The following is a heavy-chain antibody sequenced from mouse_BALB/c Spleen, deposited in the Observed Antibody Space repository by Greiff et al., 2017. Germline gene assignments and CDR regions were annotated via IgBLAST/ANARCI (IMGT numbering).Heavy chain of an antibody. Sequence: EVQGVESGGGLVKPGGSLKLSCAASGFTFSSYAMSWVRQTPEKRLEWVATISSGGSYTYYPDSVKGRFTISRDNAKNTLYLQMSSLRSEDTAMYYCARQGGDYSTWFAYWGQGTLVTVSA. CDR2: ISSGGSYT. CDR1: GFTFSSYA. V-gene: IGHV5-9-3*01. J-gene: IGHJ3*01. D-gene: IGHD1-1*01. CDR3: ARQGGDYSTWFAY.